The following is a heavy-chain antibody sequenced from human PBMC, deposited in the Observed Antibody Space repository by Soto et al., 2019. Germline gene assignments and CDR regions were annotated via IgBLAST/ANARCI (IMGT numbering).Heavy chain of an antibody. V-gene: IGHV3-23*01. CDR2: IKDSGDST. Sequence: DVELLESGGGLVQPGGSLTLSCAASGFSFSNYAMHWVRQAPGKGLEWVSTIKDSGDSTYYLDSVRGRFTISRDYSRNTLYLQMTSLRAEDTALYRCVKGGASYTSCWYANWGQGILVTVSS. CDR1: GFSFSNYA. J-gene: IGHJ4*02. D-gene: IGHD6-13*01. CDR3: VKGGASYTSCWYAN.